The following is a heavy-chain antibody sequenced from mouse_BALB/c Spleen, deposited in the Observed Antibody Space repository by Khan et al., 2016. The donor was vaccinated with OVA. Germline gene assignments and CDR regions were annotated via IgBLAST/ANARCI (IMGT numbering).Heavy chain of an antibody. J-gene: IGHJ2*01. CDR1: GYSFTGYT. CDR3: ARDDRYYFDY. D-gene: IGHD2-14*01. V-gene: IGHV1-18*01. Sequence: EVQLHQSGPELVKPGASMKISCKASGYSFTGYTMNWVKQSHGRNLEWIGLMNPYNGVTRYKQKFKGTATLTVEKSSSTAYMELLSRTSEASAVYYCARDDRYYFDYWGQGTTLTVSS. CDR2: MNPYNGVT.